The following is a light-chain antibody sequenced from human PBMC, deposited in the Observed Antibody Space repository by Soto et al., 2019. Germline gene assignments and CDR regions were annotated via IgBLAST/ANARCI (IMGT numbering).Light chain of an antibody. V-gene: IGLV1-44*01. CDR1: SSNIGSNT. CDR2: SNN. CDR3: AAWDDSLNGPYV. J-gene: IGLJ1*01. Sequence: QSVLTQPPSASGTPGQRVTMSCSGSSSNIGSNTVNWYQQLPGTAPKLLIYSNNLRPSGVPDRFSGSKYGTSASLAISGLQSEDEADYYCAAWDDSLNGPYVFGTGTKVTVL.